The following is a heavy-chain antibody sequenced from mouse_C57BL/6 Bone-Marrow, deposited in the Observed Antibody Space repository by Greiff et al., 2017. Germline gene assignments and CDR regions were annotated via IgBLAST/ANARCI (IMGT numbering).Heavy chain of an antibody. D-gene: IGHD2-12*01. CDR2: IYPGDGDT. Sequence: QVQLQQSGPELVKPGASVKISCTASGYAFSSSWMNWVKQRPGKGLEWIGRIYPGDGDTNYNGKFKGKATLTADKSSSTAYMQLSSLTSEDSAVYFCARGCYDAWFADWGQGTLVTVSA. CDR1: GYAFSSSW. V-gene: IGHV1-82*01. CDR3: ARGCYDAWFAD. J-gene: IGHJ3*01.